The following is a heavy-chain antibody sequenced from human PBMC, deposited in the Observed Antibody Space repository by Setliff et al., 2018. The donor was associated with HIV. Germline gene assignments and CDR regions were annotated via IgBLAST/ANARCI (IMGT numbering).Heavy chain of an antibody. J-gene: IGHJ4*02. CDR2: IDHSGGT. D-gene: IGHD3-22*01. CDR3: ARAGDYYDTSGYYN. V-gene: IGHV4-34*01. CDR1: GGSFSGYY. Sequence: SETLSLTCAVSGGSFSGYYWSWIRQTPGKGLERIGEIDHSGGTKYNPSLKSRVTISLDTSKNQFSLKLSSVTAADTAVYYCARAGDYYDTSGYYNWGQGTLVTVSS.